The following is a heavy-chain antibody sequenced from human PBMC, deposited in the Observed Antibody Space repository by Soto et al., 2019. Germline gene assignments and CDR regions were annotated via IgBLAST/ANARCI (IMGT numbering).Heavy chain of an antibody. Sequence: SETLSLTCTVSGGSISSYYWSWIRQPPGKGLEWIGYIYYSGSTNYNPSLKSRVTISVDTSKNQFSLKLSSVTAADTAVYYCARDSGPQSSGYYYYFDYWGQGTLVTVSS. CDR3: ARDSGPQSSGYYYYFDY. CDR1: GGSISSYY. CDR2: IYYSGST. V-gene: IGHV4-59*01. D-gene: IGHD3-22*01. J-gene: IGHJ4*02.